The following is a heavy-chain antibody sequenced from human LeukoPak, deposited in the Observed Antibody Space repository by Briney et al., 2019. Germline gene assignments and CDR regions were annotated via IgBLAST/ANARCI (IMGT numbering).Heavy chain of an antibody. CDR3: ARHHRYDFWSGYYTGGAFDI. V-gene: IGHV4-59*08. D-gene: IGHD3-3*01. CDR2: IYYSGST. CDR1: GGSISSYY. J-gene: IGHJ3*02. Sequence: SETLSLTCTASGGSISSYYWSWIRQPPGKGLEWIGYIYYSGSTNYNPSLKSRVTISVDTSKNQFSLKLSSVTAADTAVYYCARHHRYDFWSGYYTGGAFDIWGQGTMVTVSS.